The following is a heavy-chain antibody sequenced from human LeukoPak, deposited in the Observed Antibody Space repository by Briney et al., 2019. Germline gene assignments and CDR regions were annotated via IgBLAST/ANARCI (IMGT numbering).Heavy chain of an antibody. Sequence: ASVKVSCKASGGTFSNYAITWVRQAPGQGLEWMGGIMPIFGAANYAQKFQGRVTITADKSTSTAYMELSSLRSEDTAVYYCARDTGDAYNAWGQGTLVTVSS. CDR3: ARDTGDAYNA. CDR2: IMPIFGAA. J-gene: IGHJ5*02. V-gene: IGHV1-69*06. D-gene: IGHD5-24*01. CDR1: GGTFSNYA.